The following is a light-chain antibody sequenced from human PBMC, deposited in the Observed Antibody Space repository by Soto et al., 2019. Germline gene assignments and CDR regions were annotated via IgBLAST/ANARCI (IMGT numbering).Light chain of an antibody. J-gene: IGLJ3*02. Sequence: QSVLTQSSSASASLGSSVKLTCTLSSGHSSYIIAWHQQQPGKAPRYLMKLEGSGSYNKGSGVPDRFSGSSSGADRYLTISNLQSEDEADYYRETWDSNTHRVFGGGTKLTVL. V-gene: IGLV4-60*03. CDR3: ETWDSNTHRV. CDR1: SGHSSYI. CDR2: LEGSGSY.